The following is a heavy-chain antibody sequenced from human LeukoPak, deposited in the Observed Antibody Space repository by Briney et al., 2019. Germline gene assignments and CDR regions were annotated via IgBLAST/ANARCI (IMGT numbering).Heavy chain of an antibody. D-gene: IGHD3-9*01. CDR1: GYTFTSYG. V-gene: IGHV1-18*01. J-gene: IGHJ6*03. Sequence: ASVKVSCKASGYTFTSYGISWVRQAPGQGLEWMGWISAYNGNTNYAQKLQGRVTMTTDTSTSTAYMELRSLRSDDTAVYYCARNPPSYFHYYMDVWGKGTTATVSS. CDR3: ARNPPSYFHYYMDV. CDR2: ISAYNGNT.